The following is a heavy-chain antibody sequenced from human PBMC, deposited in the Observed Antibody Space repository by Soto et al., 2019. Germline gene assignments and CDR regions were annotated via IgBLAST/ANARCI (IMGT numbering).Heavy chain of an antibody. CDR1: GYIFTSYW. Sequence: PGESLKISCKGSGYIFTSYWIGWVRQMPGKGLEWMGIIYPGDSDTRYSPSFQGQVTISADKSISTAYLQWSSLKASDTAMYYCARYSSSSSYYYYGMDVWGQGTTVTVSS. CDR2: IYPGDSDT. J-gene: IGHJ6*02. D-gene: IGHD6-6*01. CDR3: ARYSSSSSYYYYGMDV. V-gene: IGHV5-51*01.